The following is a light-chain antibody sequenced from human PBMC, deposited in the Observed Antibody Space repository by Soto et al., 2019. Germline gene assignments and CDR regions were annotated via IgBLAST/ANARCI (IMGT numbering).Light chain of an antibody. CDR2: DVS. CDR3: SSYTSSIHVV. J-gene: IGLJ2*01. Sequence: QSVLTQPASVSGSPGQSITISCTGTSSDVGGYNYVSWYQQHPGKAPKLMIYDVSNRPSGVSNRFSGSKSGNTASLTISGLQAEDEADYYCSSYTSSIHVVFGGGTKVTVL. V-gene: IGLV2-14*01. CDR1: SSDVGGYNY.